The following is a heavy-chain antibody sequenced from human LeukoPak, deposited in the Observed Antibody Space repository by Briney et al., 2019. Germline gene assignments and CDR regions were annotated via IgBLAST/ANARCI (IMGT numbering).Heavy chain of an antibody. Sequence: PGGSLRLSCAASGFTFSSYAMSWVRQAPGKGLEWVSAISGSGGSTYYADSVKGRFTISRDNSKNTLYLQMNSLRAEDTAVYYCAKEHHVERGYSGYDSDYWGQGTLVTVSS. D-gene: IGHD5-12*01. CDR2: ISGSGGST. V-gene: IGHV3-23*01. CDR3: AKEHHVERGYSGYDSDY. CDR1: GFTFSSYA. J-gene: IGHJ4*02.